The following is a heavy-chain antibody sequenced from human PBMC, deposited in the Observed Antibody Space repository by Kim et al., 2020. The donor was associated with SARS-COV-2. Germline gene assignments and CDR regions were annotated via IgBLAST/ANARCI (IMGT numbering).Heavy chain of an antibody. CDR3: AKELRFLEGGDAFEI. D-gene: IGHD3-3*01. Sequence: GGSLRLSCAASGFTFSSYAMHWVRQAPGKGLEWVSVISGDGSSTYYADSVKGRFTISRDNSKNTLYLQMNSLRAEDTAVYYCAKELRFLEGGDAFEIWGERAMGSVSS. CDR2: ISGDGSST. V-gene: IGHV3-NL1*01. J-gene: IGHJ3*02. CDR1: GFTFSSYA.